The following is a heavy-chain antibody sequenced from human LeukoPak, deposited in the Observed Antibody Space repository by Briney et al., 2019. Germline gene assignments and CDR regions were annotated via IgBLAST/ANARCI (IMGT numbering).Heavy chain of an antibody. J-gene: IGHJ6*02. V-gene: IGHV4-61*05. Sequence: PSETLSLTCTVSGGSISSSSYYWGWIRQPPGKGLEWIGYIYYSGSTNYNPSLKSRVTISVDTSKNQFSLKLSSVTAADTAVYYCARGLFNYDILTGYRTAYGVDVWGQGTTVTVSS. D-gene: IGHD3-9*01. CDR3: ARGLFNYDILTGYRTAYGVDV. CDR2: IYYSGST. CDR1: GGSISSSSYY.